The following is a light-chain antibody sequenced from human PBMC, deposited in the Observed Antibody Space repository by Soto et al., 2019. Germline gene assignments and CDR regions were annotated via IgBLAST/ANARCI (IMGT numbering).Light chain of an antibody. V-gene: IGKV3-20*01. CDR2: GTS. CDR1: ERIYSAY. J-gene: IGKJ5*01. Sequence: EVVLTQSPGTLSLSRGESATLSCRASERIYSAYLGWYQQKPGQAPRLLIYGTSSRATGIPDRFSGSGSGTDFTLTISRLEPEDFAVYYCQQYGNSPITLGQATRLEIK. CDR3: QQYGNSPIT.